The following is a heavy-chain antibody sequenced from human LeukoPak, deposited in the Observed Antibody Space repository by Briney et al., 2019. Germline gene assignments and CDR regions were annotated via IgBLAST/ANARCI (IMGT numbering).Heavy chain of an antibody. CDR2: IYTSGST. J-gene: IGHJ4*02. V-gene: IGHV4-4*08. CDR1: GGSISSYY. Sequence: SETLSLTCTVSGGSISSYYWSWIRQPPGKGLEWIGRIYTSGSTNYNPSLKSRVTISVDTSKNQFSLKLSSVTAADTAVYYCAGASLYDYVWGSYPEGNDYWGQGTLVTVSS. D-gene: IGHD3-16*02. CDR3: AGASLYDYVWGSYPEGNDY.